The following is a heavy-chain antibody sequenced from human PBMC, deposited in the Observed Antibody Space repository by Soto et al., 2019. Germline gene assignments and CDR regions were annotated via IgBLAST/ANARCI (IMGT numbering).Heavy chain of an antibody. D-gene: IGHD5-12*01. CDR2: MNPNSGNT. CDR1: GSTFTSCD. V-gene: IGHV1-8*01. Sequence: ASVKVSFKAAGSTFTSCDINWVRQDTGQGLEWMGWMNPNSGNTGYAQKFQGRVTMTRNTSISTAYMELSSLRSEDTAVYYCARGLTGVTITMDVWGQGNTVTVS. CDR3: ARGLTGVTITMDV. J-gene: IGHJ6*02.